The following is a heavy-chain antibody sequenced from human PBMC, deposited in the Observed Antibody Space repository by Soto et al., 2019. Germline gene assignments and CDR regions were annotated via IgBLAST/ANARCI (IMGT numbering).Heavy chain of an antibody. CDR3: ARGGWGYTIDY. V-gene: IGHV3-7*04. CDR1: GFTFSSYW. CDR2: IKQDGSEK. J-gene: IGHJ4*02. D-gene: IGHD5-18*01. Sequence: EVQLVESGGGLVQPGGSLRLSCAASGFTFSSYWMSWVRQAPGKGLEWVANIKQDGSEKYYVDSVKGRFTISRDNAKNALYLQMNSLRAEDTAVYYCARGGWGYTIDYWGQGTLVTVSS.